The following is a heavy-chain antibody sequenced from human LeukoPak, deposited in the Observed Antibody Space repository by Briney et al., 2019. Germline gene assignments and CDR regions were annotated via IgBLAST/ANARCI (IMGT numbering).Heavy chain of an antibody. CDR2: ISGSGAST. V-gene: IGHV3-23*01. J-gene: IGHJ5*01. Sequence: LAGGSLRLSCAASGFTFTNCAMTWVPQAPGKGLEWVSSISGSGASTYYADSVRGRFTISRDNSKNTVYLQMNGLSVEDRALYYCAKDQARVGASDPFDSWGQGTQVTVSS. CDR1: GFTFTNCA. CDR3: AKDQARVGASDPFDS. D-gene: IGHD1-26*01.